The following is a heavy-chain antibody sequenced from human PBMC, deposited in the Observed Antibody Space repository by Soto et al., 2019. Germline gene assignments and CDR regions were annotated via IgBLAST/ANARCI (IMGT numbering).Heavy chain of an antibody. J-gene: IGHJ3*02. Sequence: PGGSLRLSCAASGFTFSSYAMSWVRQAPGKGLEWVSAISGSGGSTYYADSVKGRFTISRDNSKNTLYLQMNSLRAEDTAVYYCAKLTHSGSGYYYQVRGFDICGQGTMVTVS. CDR1: GFTFSSYA. V-gene: IGHV3-23*01. CDR3: AKLTHSGSGYYYQVRGFDI. CDR2: ISGSGGST. D-gene: IGHD3-22*01.